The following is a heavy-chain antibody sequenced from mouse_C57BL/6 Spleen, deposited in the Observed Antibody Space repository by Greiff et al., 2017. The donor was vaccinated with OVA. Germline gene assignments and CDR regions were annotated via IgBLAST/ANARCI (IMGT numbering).Heavy chain of an antibody. Sequence: VQLQQPGAELVRPGTSVKLSCKASGYTFTSYWMHWVKQRPGQGLEWIGVIDPSDSYTNYNQKFKGKATLTVDTSSSTAYMQLSSLTSEDSAVYYCARKATGTSYFDYWGQVTTLTVSS. CDR1: GYTFTSYW. CDR2: IDPSDSYT. V-gene: IGHV1-59*01. J-gene: IGHJ2*01. D-gene: IGHD4-1*02. CDR3: ARKATGTSYFDY.